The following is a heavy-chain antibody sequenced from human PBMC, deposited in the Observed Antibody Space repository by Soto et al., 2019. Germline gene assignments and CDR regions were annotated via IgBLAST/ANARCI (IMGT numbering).Heavy chain of an antibody. CDR2: IYTSGST. V-gene: IGHV4-4*07. Sequence: SETLSLTCTVSGGSISSYYWSWIRQPAGKGLEWIGRIYTSGSTNYNPSLKSRVTMSVDTSKNQLSLKLSSVTAADTAVYYCARESNGWVGYYYYGMDVWGQGTTVTVSS. CDR3: ARESNGWVGYYYYGMDV. J-gene: IGHJ6*02. CDR1: GGSISSYY. D-gene: IGHD1-26*01.